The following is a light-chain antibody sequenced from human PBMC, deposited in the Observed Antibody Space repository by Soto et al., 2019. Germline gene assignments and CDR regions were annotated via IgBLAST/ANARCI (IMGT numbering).Light chain of an antibody. J-gene: IGKJ1*01. CDR2: GAS. Sequence: EIGMTQSPATLSVSPGERATLSCRASQSVSSNLAWYQQKPGQAPRLLIYGASTRATGIPARFSGSGSGTEFTLTISSLQSEDFAVYYCQQYNNWPGTFGQGTKVEI. CDR3: QQYNNWPGT. CDR1: QSVSSN. V-gene: IGKV3-15*01.